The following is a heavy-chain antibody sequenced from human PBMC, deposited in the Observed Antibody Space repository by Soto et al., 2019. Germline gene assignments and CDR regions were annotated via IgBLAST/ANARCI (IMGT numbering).Heavy chain of an antibody. J-gene: IGHJ4*02. D-gene: IGHD6-19*01. CDR3: ARHGYSSGWYLKGAEDY. V-gene: IGHV4-59*08. CDR1: GGSISSXY. CDR2: IYYSGST. Sequence: QVQLQESGPGLVKPSETLSLTCTVSGGSISSXYWXXIRQPPGKGLEWIGYIYYSGSTNYNPSLKSRVTISVDTSKNQFXLXXXXXXXADTAVYYCARHGYSSGWYLKGAEDYWGLGTLVTVSS.